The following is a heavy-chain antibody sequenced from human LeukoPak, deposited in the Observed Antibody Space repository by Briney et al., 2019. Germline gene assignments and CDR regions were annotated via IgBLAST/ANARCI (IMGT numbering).Heavy chain of an antibody. J-gene: IGHJ4*02. CDR3: ARDKGSSWYGGFDY. CDR1: GFTFSSYA. CDR2: ISGSGGST. D-gene: IGHD6-13*01. Sequence: GGSLRLSCAASGFTFSSYAMSWVRQAPGKGLEWVSAISGSGGSTYYADSVKGRFTISRDNSKNTLYLQMNSLRAEDAAVYYCARDKGSSWYGGFDYWGQGTLVTVSS. V-gene: IGHV3-23*01.